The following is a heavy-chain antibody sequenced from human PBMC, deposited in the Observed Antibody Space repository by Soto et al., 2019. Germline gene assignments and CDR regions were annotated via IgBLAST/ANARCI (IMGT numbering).Heavy chain of an antibody. D-gene: IGHD6-6*01. CDR2: IYPGDSDT. CDR3: ARHQSAHGYYYYYGMDV. J-gene: IGHJ6*02. V-gene: IGHV5-51*01. Sequence: GESLKISCKGSGYSFTSYWIGWVRQMPGKGLEWMGIIYPGDSDTRYSPSFQGQVTISADKSISTAYLQWSSLKASDTAMYYCARHQSAHGYYYYYGMDVWGQGTTVTVFS. CDR1: GYSFTSYW.